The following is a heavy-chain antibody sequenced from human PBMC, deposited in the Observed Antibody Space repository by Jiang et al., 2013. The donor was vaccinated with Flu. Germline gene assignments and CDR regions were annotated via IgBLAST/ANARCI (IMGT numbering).Heavy chain of an antibody. CDR1: GYTFSTYG. V-gene: IGHV1-18*01. CDR2: ISAYNGNT. D-gene: IGHD5-12*01. CDR3: ARDFGYSGYGYYYGMDV. Sequence: GAEVKKPGASVKVSCKASGYTFSTYGINWVRQAPGQGLEWMGWISAYNGNTNNAQKLQGRVTMTTDTSTSTAYMELRSLRSDDTAVYYCARDFGYSGYGYYYGMDVWGQGTTVTVSS. J-gene: IGHJ6*02.